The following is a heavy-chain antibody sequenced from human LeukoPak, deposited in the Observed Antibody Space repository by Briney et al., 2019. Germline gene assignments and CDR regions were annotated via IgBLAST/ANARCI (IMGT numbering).Heavy chain of an antibody. Sequence: PGGSLRLSCAASGFTFSSYSMNWVRQAPGKGLEWVSSISSSSSYIYYADSVKGRFTISRDNAKNSLYLQMNSLRAEDTAVYYCARDRSGCYYRDYWGQGTLVTVSS. V-gene: IGHV3-21*01. CDR1: GFTFSSYS. CDR2: ISSSSSYI. CDR3: ARDRSGCYYRDY. J-gene: IGHJ4*02. D-gene: IGHD1-26*01.